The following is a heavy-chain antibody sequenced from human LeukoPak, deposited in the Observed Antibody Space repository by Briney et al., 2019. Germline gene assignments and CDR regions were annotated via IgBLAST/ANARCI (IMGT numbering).Heavy chain of an antibody. V-gene: IGHV3-53*01. J-gene: IGHJ4*02. CDR3: ARDRGHFDY. CDR2: IYTGTTT. CDR1: GLSVSRNY. Sequence: GGSLRLSCAASGLSVSRNYISWLRQAPGKGLEWVSFIYTGTTTFYADSVKGRFTISRDNSRNTVYLELNSLRVDDTAVYYCARDRGHFDYWGPGTLVTVSS. D-gene: IGHD3-10*01.